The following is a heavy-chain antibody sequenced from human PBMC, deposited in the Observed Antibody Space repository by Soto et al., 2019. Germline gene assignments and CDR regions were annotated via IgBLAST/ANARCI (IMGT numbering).Heavy chain of an antibody. D-gene: IGHD3-22*01. Sequence: GGSLRLSCAASGFTVSSNYMSWVRQAPGKGLEWVSVIYSGGSTYYADSVKGRFTISRDNSKNTLYLQMNSLRPEDTAVYYCAREPQPDSSGYYYWGQGTLVTVSS. CDR1: GFTVSSNY. V-gene: IGHV3-66*01. CDR3: AREPQPDSSGYYY. CDR2: IYSGGST. J-gene: IGHJ4*02.